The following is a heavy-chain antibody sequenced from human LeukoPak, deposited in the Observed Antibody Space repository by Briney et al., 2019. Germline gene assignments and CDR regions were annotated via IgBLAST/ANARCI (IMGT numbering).Heavy chain of an antibody. D-gene: IGHD3-3*01. CDR3: AKDKVPSTIFGVVIAGPFDY. CDR1: GFTFSSYA. J-gene: IGHJ4*02. Sequence: PGGSLRLSCAASGFTFSSYAMSWVRQAPGKGLEWVSAISGSGGSTYYADSVKGRFTISRDNSKNTLYLQMNSLRAEDTAVYYCAKDKVPSTIFGVVIAGPFDYRGQGTLVTVSS. CDR2: ISGSGGST. V-gene: IGHV3-23*01.